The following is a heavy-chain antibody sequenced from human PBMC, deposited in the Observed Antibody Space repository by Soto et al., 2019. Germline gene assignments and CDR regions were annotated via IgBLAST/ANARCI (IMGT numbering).Heavy chain of an antibody. CDR3: ARAITRMFLAPAY. CDR1: GYSFTNYP. D-gene: IGHD5-12*01. V-gene: IGHV1-18*01. J-gene: IGHJ4*02. CDR2: ISAYSGDT. Sequence: QVNLVQSGAEVRKPGASVKVSCKASGYSFTNYPIAWVRRAPGQGLEWMGWISAYSGDTNYAQKFQGRVTMTRDTYTTTSYLDLRSLRSEDTAVYFCARAITRMFLAPAYWGQGTLVTVSS.